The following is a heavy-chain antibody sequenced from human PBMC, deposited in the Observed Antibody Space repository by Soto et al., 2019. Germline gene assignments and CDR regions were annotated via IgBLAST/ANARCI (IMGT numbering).Heavy chain of an antibody. CDR2: FNPTSGST. J-gene: IGHJ4*02. CDR1: GYTFINYY. CDR3: ARDLAAGDY. Sequence: ASVKVSCKASGYTFINYYIHWVRQAPGQGLEWMGIFNPTSGSTSYAQKFQGGVTLTMDTSTRTVYMELSSLRFDDTAVYYCARDLAAGDYWGQGTLVTVSS. V-gene: IGHV1-46*01. D-gene: IGHD6-13*01.